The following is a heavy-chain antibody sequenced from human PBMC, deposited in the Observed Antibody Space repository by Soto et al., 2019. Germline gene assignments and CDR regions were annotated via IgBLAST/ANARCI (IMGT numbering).Heavy chain of an antibody. J-gene: IGHJ5*02. CDR1: GYDFTSHW. CDR2: IYPSDSDT. CDR3: ARSTGSSSWYEYNWFDP. V-gene: IGHV5-51*01. D-gene: IGHD6-13*01. Sequence: PGESLKISCKGSGYDFTSHWIGWARQMPGKGLEWMGIIYPSDSDTRYSPTLRGQVTLSVDKSISIAYLQWSSLKASDTAMYYCARSTGSSSWYEYNWFDPWGQGTLVTVSS.